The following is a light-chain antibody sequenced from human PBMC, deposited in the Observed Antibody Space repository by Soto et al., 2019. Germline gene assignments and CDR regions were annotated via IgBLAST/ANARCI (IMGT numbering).Light chain of an antibody. V-gene: IGKV3-20*01. J-gene: IGKJ4*01. Sequence: EIVLTQSPGTLSLSPGERATLSCRASQSVSSNYLAWYQQKPGQAPKVLIYRASSRATGIPDRFSGSGSGTDFTLTISRLDPEDFAVYYCQQYCSSPLTFGGGTKVEIK. CDR2: RAS. CDR1: QSVSSNY. CDR3: QQYCSSPLT.